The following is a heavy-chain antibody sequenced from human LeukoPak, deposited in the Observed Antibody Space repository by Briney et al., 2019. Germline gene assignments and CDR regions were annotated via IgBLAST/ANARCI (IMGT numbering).Heavy chain of an antibody. CDR3: ARAGGSSGRYYFDC. CDR1: GYTFTGYY. J-gene: IGHJ4*02. D-gene: IGHD6-19*01. CDR2: INPNSGGT. Sequence: ASVKVSCKASGYTFTGYYMHWVRQAPGQGLEWMGWINPNSGGTNYAQKFQGRVTMTRDTSISTAYMELSRLRSDDTAVYYCARAGGSSGRYYFDCWGQGTLVTVSS. V-gene: IGHV1-2*02.